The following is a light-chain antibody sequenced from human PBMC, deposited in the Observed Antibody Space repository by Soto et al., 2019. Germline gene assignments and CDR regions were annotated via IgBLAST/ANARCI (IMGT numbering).Light chain of an antibody. J-gene: IGKJ4*01. Sequence: DIQMTQSPSSLSASVGDRVTITCRASQSISSYLNWYQQKPGKAPKLLIYAASSLQSGVPLRFSGSGSGKDFTLTISSLQPEDFATYYCPQSYSTPPLTFGGGTKVEIK. CDR3: PQSYSTPPLT. CDR2: AAS. CDR1: QSISSY. V-gene: IGKV1-39*01.